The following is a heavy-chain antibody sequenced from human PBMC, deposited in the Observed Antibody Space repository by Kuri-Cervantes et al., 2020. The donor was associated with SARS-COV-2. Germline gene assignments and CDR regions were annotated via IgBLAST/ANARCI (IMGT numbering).Heavy chain of an antibody. J-gene: IGHJ4*02. CDR1: GFTVSSNY. V-gene: IGHV3-53*05. CDR3: AKTAVAGTGFDY. CDR2: IYSCGST. D-gene: IGHD6-19*01. Sequence: GESLKISCAASGFTVSSNYMSWVRQAPGQGLECVSVIYSCGSTYYADSVKGRFTISRDNSKNTLYLQMNSLRAEDTALYYCAKTAVAGTGFDYWGQGTLVTVSS.